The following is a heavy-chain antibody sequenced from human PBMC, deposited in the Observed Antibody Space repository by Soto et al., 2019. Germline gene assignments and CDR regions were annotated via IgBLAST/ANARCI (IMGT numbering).Heavy chain of an antibody. CDR1: GYTFASYA. J-gene: IGHJ4*02. CDR2: ISAYNGNT. Sequence: QVQLVQSGGEVKQPGASVKVSCKASGYTFASYAISWMRQAPGQGLEWMGCISAYNGNTNYAQNLQGRVTMTTDTSTSTAYMELRSLRSDDTAVYYCARDPPPPDYWGQGTLGTVSS. V-gene: IGHV1-18*01. CDR3: ARDPPPPDY.